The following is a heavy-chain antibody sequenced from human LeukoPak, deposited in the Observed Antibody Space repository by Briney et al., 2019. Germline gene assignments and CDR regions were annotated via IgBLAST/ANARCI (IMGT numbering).Heavy chain of an antibody. CDR2: ISSSGSTI. CDR1: GFTFSSYE. Sequence: PGGSLRLPCAASGFTFSSYEMNWVRQAPGKGLEWVLYISSSGSTIYYADSVKGRFTISRDNAKNSLYLQMNSLRAEDTAVYYCARRTGTNPFDYWGQGTLVTVSS. J-gene: IGHJ4*02. CDR3: ARRTGTNPFDY. V-gene: IGHV3-48*03. D-gene: IGHD7-27*01.